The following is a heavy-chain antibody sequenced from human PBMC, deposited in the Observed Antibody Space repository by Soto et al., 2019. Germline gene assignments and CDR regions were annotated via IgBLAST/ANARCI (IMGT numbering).Heavy chain of an antibody. J-gene: IGHJ3*02. CDR1: GFTLSSYG. CDR3: ARDYYDSSGYAFDI. V-gene: IGHV3-33*01. Sequence: GGALRLSFAAAGFTLSSYGMHRVRQGPGKGLEWVAVIWYDGSNKYYADSVKGRFTISRDNSKNTLYLQMNSLRAEDTAVYYCARDYYDSSGYAFDIWDQGTMVTVSS. D-gene: IGHD3-22*01. CDR2: IWYDGSNK.